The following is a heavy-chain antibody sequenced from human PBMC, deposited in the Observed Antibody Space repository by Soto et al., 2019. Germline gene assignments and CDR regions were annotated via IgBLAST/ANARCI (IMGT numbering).Heavy chain of an antibody. J-gene: IGHJ5*02. CDR1: GFTFSSYS. D-gene: IGHD2-8*01. Sequence: EVQLVESGGGLVKPGGSLRLSCAASGFTFSSYSMNWVRQAPGKGLEWVSSISSSSSYIYYADSVKGRFTISRDNAKNSLYLQMNSLRAEDTAVYYRARANGDASWFDPWGQGTLVTVSS. CDR2: ISSSSSYI. CDR3: ARANGDASWFDP. V-gene: IGHV3-21*01.